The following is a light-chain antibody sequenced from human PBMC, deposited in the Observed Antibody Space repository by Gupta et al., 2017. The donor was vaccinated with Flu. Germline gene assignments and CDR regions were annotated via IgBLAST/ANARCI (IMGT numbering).Light chain of an antibody. CDR1: HSNIESNG. J-gene: IGLJ3*02. CDR2: SND. Sequence: QSVFPQPPSASGPLGQTVLMSCSGGHSNIESNGANWYQHVPGTAPKLLIYSNDRRPSTVSIRFSGSGSGASASLAISGLHVEDEAHYYCATWDDSLRNWVFGGGTKLTV. CDR3: ATWDDSLRNWV. V-gene: IGLV1-44*01.